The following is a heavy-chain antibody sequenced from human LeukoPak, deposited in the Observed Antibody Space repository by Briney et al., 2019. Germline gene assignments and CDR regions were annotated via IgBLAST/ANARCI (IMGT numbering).Heavy chain of an antibody. Sequence: SVKVSCKPSGYTFTSHGISWVRQAPGQGLEWMGGIIPIFGTANYAQKFQGRVTITTDESTSTAYMELSSLRSEDTAVYYCARVPYYYDSSGYIDYWGQGTLVTVSS. V-gene: IGHV1-69*05. D-gene: IGHD3-22*01. CDR1: GYTFTSHG. CDR3: ARVPYYYDSSGYIDY. J-gene: IGHJ4*02. CDR2: IIPIFGTA.